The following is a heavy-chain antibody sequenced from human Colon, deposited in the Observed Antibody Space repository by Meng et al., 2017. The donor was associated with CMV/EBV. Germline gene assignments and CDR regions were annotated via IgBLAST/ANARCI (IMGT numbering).Heavy chain of an antibody. J-gene: IGHJ6*02. CDR3: ARDRYYGMDV. Sequence: GESLKTSCAASGFTFSSYAMHWVRQAPGKGLESVAVISYDGSNKYYADSVKGRFTISRDNSKNTPYLQMNSLRAEDTAVYYCARDRYYGMDVWGQGTTVTVSS. CDR2: ISYDGSNK. CDR1: GFTFSSYA. V-gene: IGHV3-30*04.